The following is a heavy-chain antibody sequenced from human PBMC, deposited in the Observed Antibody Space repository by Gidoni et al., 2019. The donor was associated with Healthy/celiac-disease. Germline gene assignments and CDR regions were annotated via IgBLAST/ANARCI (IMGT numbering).Heavy chain of an antibody. CDR3: AREGVIVVVVAAIPWFDP. CDR1: GYSISSGYY. J-gene: IGHJ5*02. CDR2: IYHSGST. V-gene: IGHV4-38-2*02. Sequence: QVQLQESGPGLVKPSETLSLTCTVSGYSISSGYYWGWIRQPPGKGLEWIGSIYHSGSTYYPPSLKSRVTISVDTSKNQFSLKLSSVTAADTAVYYCAREGVIVVVVAAIPWFDPWGQGTLVTVSS. D-gene: IGHD2-15*01.